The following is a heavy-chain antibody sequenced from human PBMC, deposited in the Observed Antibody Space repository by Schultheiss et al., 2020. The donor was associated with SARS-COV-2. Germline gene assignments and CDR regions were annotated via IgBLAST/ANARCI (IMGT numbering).Heavy chain of an antibody. CDR2: ISPYNGNT. J-gene: IGHJ4*02. V-gene: IGHV1-18*01. D-gene: IGHD1-7*01. Sequence: ASVKVSCKASGDTSLCYNIKWVRQAPGQGLEWMGWISPYNGNTNYARKLQGRVTMTADTSTNTVYMELRSLRSDDTALYYCASKMTGTTDAFDYWGQGTLVTVSS. CDR1: GDTSLCYN. CDR3: ASKMTGTTDAFDY.